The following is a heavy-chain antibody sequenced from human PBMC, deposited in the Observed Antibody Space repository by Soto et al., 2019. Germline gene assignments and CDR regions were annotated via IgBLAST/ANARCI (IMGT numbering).Heavy chain of an antibody. CDR1: GGSISSYY. J-gene: IGHJ5*02. D-gene: IGHD2-2*01. V-gene: IGHV4-59*01. CDR2: IYYSGST. CDR3: ARAIVVVPAANNWFDP. Sequence: QVQLQESGPGLVKPSETLSLTCTVSGGSISSYYWSWIRQPPGKGLEWIGYIYYSGSTNYNPSLKSRVTIAVDTSKNQFSRKLSSVTAADTAVYYCARAIVVVPAANNWFDPWGQGTLVTVSS.